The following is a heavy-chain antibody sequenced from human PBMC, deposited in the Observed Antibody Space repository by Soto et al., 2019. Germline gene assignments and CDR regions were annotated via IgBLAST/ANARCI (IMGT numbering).Heavy chain of an antibody. D-gene: IGHD6-13*01. CDR1: GFTLSSYG. CDR2: ISYDGSNK. CDR3: AKDGHSSSWQKHYYYYGMDV. J-gene: IGHJ6*02. V-gene: IGHV3-30*18. Sequence: PGGSLRLSCAASGFTLSSYGMHWVRQAPGKGLEWVAVISYDGSNKYYADSVKGRFTISRDNSKNTLHLQMNSLRAEDTAVYYCAKDGHSSSWQKHYYYYGMDVWGQGTTVTVSS.